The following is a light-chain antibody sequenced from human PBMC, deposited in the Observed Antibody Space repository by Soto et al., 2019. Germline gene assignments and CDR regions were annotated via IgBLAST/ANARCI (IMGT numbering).Light chain of an antibody. CDR1: QSVTTS. Sequence: EIVWTQSPSTLSLSPGERSTLSCISTQSVTTSLAWYQQKPGQAPRLLIYDASNRATGIPARFSGSGSGTDFTLTISSLEPEDFAVYYCQQRSNWPRLTFGGGTKVDIK. CDR2: DAS. V-gene: IGKV3-11*01. CDR3: QQRSNWPRLT. J-gene: IGKJ4*01.